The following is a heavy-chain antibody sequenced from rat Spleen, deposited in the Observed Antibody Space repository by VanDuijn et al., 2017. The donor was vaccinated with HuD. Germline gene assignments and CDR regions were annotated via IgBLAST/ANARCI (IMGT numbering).Heavy chain of an antibody. CDR2: ISTGGGNT. J-gene: IGHJ2*01. Sequence: EVQLVESGGGLVQPGKSLKFSCAASGFTFSKFAMAWVRQAPTKGLEWVASISTGGGNTYYRDSVKGRFTISRDNAISHLYLQMDSLRSEATATYYCVRHDDYWGQGVMVTVSS. V-gene: IGHV5S11*01. CDR1: GFTFSKFA. CDR3: VRHDDY.